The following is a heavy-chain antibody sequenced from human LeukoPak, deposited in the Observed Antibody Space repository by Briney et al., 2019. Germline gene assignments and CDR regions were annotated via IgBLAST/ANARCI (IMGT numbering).Heavy chain of an antibody. CDR2: INHSGST. CDR1: GGSFSGYC. V-gene: IGHV4-34*01. Sequence: SETLSLTCAVYGGSFSGYCWSWIRQPPGKGLDWIGEINHSGSTNYNPSLKSLVTISVDTSKNQFSLKLSSVTAADTAVYYCARGPAMVRGVNWFDPWGQGTLVTVFS. D-gene: IGHD3-10*01. CDR3: ARGPAMVRGVNWFDP. J-gene: IGHJ5*02.